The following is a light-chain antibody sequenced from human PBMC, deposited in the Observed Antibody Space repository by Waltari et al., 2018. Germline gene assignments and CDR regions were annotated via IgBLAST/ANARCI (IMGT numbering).Light chain of an antibody. Sequence: QSALTQPASVSGSPGQSITISCTGSSSDVGSYNHVSWYQQRPNKAPEVIIYEVSKRASGRANRCSGSKSGNTASLTISGLQAEDEADYYCCSDEGSSSFVIFGGGTKLTVL. J-gene: IGLJ2*01. CDR2: EVS. CDR1: SSDVGSYNH. CDR3: CSDEGSSSFVI. V-gene: IGLV2-23*02.